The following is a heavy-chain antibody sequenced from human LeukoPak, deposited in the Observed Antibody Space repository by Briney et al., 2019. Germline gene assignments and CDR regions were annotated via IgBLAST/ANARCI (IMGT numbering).Heavy chain of an antibody. Sequence: SETLSLTCTVSGGSISPYYWSWIRQPPGKGLEWIGYIYYSGSAKYNPSLKSRVTISVDTSKNQFSLKLSSVTAGDTAVYYCARAPGIAAAGTHFDFWGQGTLVTVSS. CDR2: IYYSGSA. CDR3: ARAPGIAAAGTHFDF. CDR1: GGSISPYY. D-gene: IGHD6-13*01. J-gene: IGHJ4*02. V-gene: IGHV4-59*01.